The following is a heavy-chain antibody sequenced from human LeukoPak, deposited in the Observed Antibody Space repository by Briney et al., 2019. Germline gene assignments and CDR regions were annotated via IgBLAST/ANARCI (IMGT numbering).Heavy chain of an antibody. Sequence: SQTLSLTCAISGDSVSSNSAAWNWIRRSPSRGLEWLGRTYYRSKWYSDYAVFVRGRITIKPEPSKNQFSLQLNSVTPDDTAVYYCARHTSNWYLDSWGQGTLVTVSS. D-gene: IGHD6-13*01. CDR1: GDSVSSNSAA. CDR2: TYYRSKWYS. V-gene: IGHV6-1*01. J-gene: IGHJ4*02. CDR3: ARHTSNWYLDS.